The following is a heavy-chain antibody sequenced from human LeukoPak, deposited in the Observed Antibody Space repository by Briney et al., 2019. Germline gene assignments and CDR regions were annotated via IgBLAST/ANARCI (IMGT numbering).Heavy chain of an antibody. CDR3: ARDAHCTGVSCYSPYNWFDP. CDR2: VYSSGST. Sequence: SETLSLTCTVSGGSISSGSSYWSWIRLPPGKGLEWIGYVYSSGSTNYSPSLKSRVTISVDTAKNQFSLKVTSVTAADTAAYYCARDAHCTGVSCYSPYNWFDPWGQGTLVTVSS. D-gene: IGHD2-15*01. CDR1: GGSISSGSSY. V-gene: IGHV4-61*01. J-gene: IGHJ5*02.